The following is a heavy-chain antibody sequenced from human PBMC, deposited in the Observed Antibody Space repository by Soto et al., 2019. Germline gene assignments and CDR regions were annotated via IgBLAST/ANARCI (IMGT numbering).Heavy chain of an antibody. V-gene: IGHV3-21*01. J-gene: IGHJ4*02. CDR1: GFTFSSYS. CDR2: ISSSSSYI. D-gene: IGHD3-10*01. CDR3: ARDYYGSGSYYTRNDY. Sequence: EVQLVESGGGLVKPGGSLRLSCAASGFTFSSYSMNWVRQAPGKGLEWVSSISSSSSYIYYADSVKGRFTISRDNAKNSLYLQMNSLRAEDTAVYYCARDYYGSGSYYTRNDYWGQGTLVTVSS.